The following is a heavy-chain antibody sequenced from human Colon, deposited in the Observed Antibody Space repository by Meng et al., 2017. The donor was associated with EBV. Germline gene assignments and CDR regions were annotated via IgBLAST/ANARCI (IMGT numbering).Heavy chain of an antibody. CDR2: VSYSGGT. V-gene: IGHV4-61*01. CDR1: GGSVSSETYY. CDR3: ARAVGPDCSSTSCPFDY. D-gene: IGHD2-2*01. Sequence: VQLRDAGPGLVKPSETLSLTCSVSGGSVSSETYYWNWIRQPPGKALEWIGYVSYSGGTNYNPSLKNRVTISVDTSKNQVSLRLSSVTAADTAVFYCARAVGPDCSSTSCPFDYWGQGTLVTVSS. J-gene: IGHJ4*02.